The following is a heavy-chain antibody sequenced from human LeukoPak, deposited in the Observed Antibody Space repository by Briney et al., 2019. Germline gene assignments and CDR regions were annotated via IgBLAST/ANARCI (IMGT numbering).Heavy chain of an antibody. CDR1: GFTFSSYA. D-gene: IGHD1-26*01. CDR3: ARDRSSSGTYDGPFDY. Sequence: TGGSLRLSCAASGFTFSSYAMHWVRQAPGKGLEFVSAISSNGGSTYYANSVKGRFTISRDNSKNTLYLQMGSLRAEDMAVYFCARDRSSSGTYDGPFDYWGQGTLLTVSS. J-gene: IGHJ4*02. CDR2: ISSNGGST. V-gene: IGHV3-64*01.